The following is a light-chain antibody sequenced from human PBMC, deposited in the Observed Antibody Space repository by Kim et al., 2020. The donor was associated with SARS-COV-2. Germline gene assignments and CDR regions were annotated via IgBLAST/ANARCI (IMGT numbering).Light chain of an antibody. CDR2: DAS. CDR1: QGISSA. Sequence: AIQLTQSPSSLSASVGDRVTITCRASQGISSALAWYQQKPGKAPKLLIYDASSLESGVPSRFSGSGSGTDFTLTISSLQPEDFATYYCQQFKGTFGQGTKVDIK. J-gene: IGKJ1*01. V-gene: IGKV1-13*02. CDR3: QQFKGT.